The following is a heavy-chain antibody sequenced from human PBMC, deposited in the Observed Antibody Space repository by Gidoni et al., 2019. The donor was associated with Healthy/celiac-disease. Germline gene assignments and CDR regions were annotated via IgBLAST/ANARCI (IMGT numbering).Heavy chain of an antibody. CDR3: ARGYDFWSGYYKPHDY. Sequence: QVQLVESGGGVVQPGRSLRLSCAASGFPFSSYAMHWVRQAPGKGLEWVAVISYDGSNKYYADSVKGRFTISRDNSKNTLYLQMNSLRAEDTAVYYCARGYDFWSGYYKPHDYWGQGTLVTVSS. D-gene: IGHD3-3*01. CDR1: GFPFSSYA. CDR2: ISYDGSNK. J-gene: IGHJ4*02. V-gene: IGHV3-30-3*01.